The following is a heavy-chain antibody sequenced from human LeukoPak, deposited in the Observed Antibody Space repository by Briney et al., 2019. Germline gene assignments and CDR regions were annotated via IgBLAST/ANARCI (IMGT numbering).Heavy chain of an antibody. CDR1: GFTFSNYA. CDR2: ISGSGGST. D-gene: IGHD5-18*01. V-gene: IGHV3-23*01. J-gene: IGHJ4*02. Sequence: GGSLRLSCVASGFTFSNYAMSWVRHAPGKGLEWVSAISGSGGSTYYADSVKVRFTISRDNPKNTLYLQMNSLRAEDTAVYYCAKPIQLGSPFDYWGQGTLVTVSS. CDR3: AKPIQLGSPFDY.